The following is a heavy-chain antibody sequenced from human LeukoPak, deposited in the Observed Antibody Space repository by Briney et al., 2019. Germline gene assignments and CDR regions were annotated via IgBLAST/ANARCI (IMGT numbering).Heavy chain of an antibody. D-gene: IGHD2-2*01. J-gene: IGHJ5*02. CDR1: GGTFSSYA. CDR2: IIPIFGTA. V-gene: IGHV1-69*01. CDR3: ARQDRPSYCSSTSCPGRGLDP. Sequence: ASVKVSCKASGGTFSSYAISWVRQAPGQGLEWMGGIIPIFGTANYAQKFQGRVTITADESTSTAYMELSSLRSEDTAVYYCARQDRPSYCSSTSCPGRGLDPWGQGTLVTVSS.